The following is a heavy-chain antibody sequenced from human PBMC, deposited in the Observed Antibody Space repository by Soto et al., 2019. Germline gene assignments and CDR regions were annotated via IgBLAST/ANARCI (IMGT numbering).Heavy chain of an antibody. CDR1: GYSFTSYW. CDR3: ARLSYYDSGGYRSQNAFDI. CDR2: IYPGDSDT. D-gene: IGHD3-22*01. Sequence: GESLKISCKGSGYSFTSYWIGWVRQIPGKGLEWMGIIYPGDSDTRYSPSFQGQVTISADKSISTAYLQWSSLKASDTAMYYCARLSYYDSGGYRSQNAFDIWGQGTMVTVSS. J-gene: IGHJ3*02. V-gene: IGHV5-51*01.